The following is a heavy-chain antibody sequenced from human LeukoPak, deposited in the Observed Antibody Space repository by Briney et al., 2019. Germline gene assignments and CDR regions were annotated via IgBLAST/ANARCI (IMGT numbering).Heavy chain of an antibody. D-gene: IGHD2-15*01. Sequence: SETLSLTCAVYGGSFSGYYWSWIRQPPGKGLEWIGEINHSGSTNYNPSLKSRVTISVATSKNQFSLKLSSVTAADTAVYYCARGPLGYCSGGSCYSAYNWFDPWGQGTLVTVSS. V-gene: IGHV4-34*01. CDR1: GGSFSGYY. J-gene: IGHJ5*02. CDR3: ARGPLGYCSGGSCYSAYNWFDP. CDR2: INHSGST.